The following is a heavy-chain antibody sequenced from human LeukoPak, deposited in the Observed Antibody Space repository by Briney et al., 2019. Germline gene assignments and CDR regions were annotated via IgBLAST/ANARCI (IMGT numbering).Heavy chain of an antibody. V-gene: IGHV3-73*01. CDR2: LDKKDKGYPTTT. J-gene: IGHJ5*02. CDR1: VFTFSGSA. Sequence: PGGSLKLSCAASVFTFSGSAIHWVPQSSGKGLEWVGQLDKKDKGYPTTTAYGESEKGRVTIRRDNPINTAYLQMKSLKTEDTALYYCTRDSGTYNWFDPWGQGTLVTVSS. D-gene: IGHD1-26*01. CDR3: TRDSGTYNWFDP.